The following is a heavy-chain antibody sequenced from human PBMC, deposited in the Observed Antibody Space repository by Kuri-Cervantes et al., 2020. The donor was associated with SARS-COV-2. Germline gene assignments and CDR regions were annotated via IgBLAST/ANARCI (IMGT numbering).Heavy chain of an antibody. CDR2: INYSGTT. J-gene: IGHJ4*02. CDR3: ARGLPNWNWLYYFDY. Sequence: SETLSLTCTVYGGSFSGYYWSWIRKPPGKGLEWMGDINYSGTTNYNQSLKSRVTISVDTSKNQFSLKLSSVTAADTAVYYCARGLPNWNWLYYFDYWGQGTLVTVSS. CDR1: GGSFSGYY. V-gene: IGHV4-34*01. D-gene: IGHD1-7*01.